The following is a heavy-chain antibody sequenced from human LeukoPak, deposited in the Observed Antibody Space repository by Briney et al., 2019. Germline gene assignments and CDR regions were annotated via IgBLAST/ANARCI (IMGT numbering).Heavy chain of an antibody. CDR3: ASGPQIWSLLDY. D-gene: IGHD5-18*01. V-gene: IGHV3-30*01. Sequence: GRSLRVSCAASGFTSSNYVMHWVRQAPGKGLEWVAVTSNDGRNKYYADSVKGRFTISRDNSRNTLYLQMNSLRPEDTAVYYCASGPQIWSLLDYWGQGTLVTVSS. CDR2: TSNDGRNK. J-gene: IGHJ4*02. CDR1: GFTSSNYV.